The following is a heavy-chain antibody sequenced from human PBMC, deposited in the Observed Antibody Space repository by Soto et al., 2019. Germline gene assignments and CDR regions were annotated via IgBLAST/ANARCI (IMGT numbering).Heavy chain of an antibody. Sequence: QVKLQESGPGLVKPSETLSLTCTVSGDSISSYYWSWIRQPPGKGLEWIGYIYYSGSTNNNPSLKSRVTISVDTSKNQFSLKLNSVTAADTAVYYCARGLYYFDYWGQGTLVTVSS. CDR1: GDSISSYY. CDR2: IYYSGST. J-gene: IGHJ4*02. CDR3: ARGLYYFDY. V-gene: IGHV4-59*01.